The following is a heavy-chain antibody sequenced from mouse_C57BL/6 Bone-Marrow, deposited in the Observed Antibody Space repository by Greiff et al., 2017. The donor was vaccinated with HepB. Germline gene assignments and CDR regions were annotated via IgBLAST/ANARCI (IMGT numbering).Heavy chain of an antibody. CDR3: AITLGQGY. V-gene: IGHV1-50*01. Sequence: QVQLQQPGAELVKPGASVKLSCKASGYTFTSYWMQWVKQRPGQGLEWIGEIDPSDSYTNYNQKFKGKATLTVDTSSSTAYMQLSSLTSEDSAVYYCAITLGQGYWGQGTTLTVSS. CDR1: GYTFTSYW. CDR2: IDPSDSYT. J-gene: IGHJ2*01. D-gene: IGHD4-1*01.